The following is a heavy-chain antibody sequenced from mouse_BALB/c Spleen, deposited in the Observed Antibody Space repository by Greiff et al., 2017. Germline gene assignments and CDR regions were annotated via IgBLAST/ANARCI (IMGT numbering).Heavy chain of an antibody. V-gene: IGHV1-87*01. CDR1: GYTFTSYW. CDR3: AREHDY. CDR2: IYPGDGDT. Sequence: QVHVKQSGAELARPGASVKLSCKASGYTFTSYWMQWVKQRPGQGLEWIGAIYPGDGDTRYTQKFKGKATLTADKSSSTAYMQLSSLASEDSAVYYCAREHDYWGQGTTLTVSS. J-gene: IGHJ2*01.